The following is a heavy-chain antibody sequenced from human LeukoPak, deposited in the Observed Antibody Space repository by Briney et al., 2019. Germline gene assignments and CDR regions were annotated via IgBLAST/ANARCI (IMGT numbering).Heavy chain of an antibody. CDR1: GFTFSSYG. J-gene: IGHJ3*02. CDR3: AKDRDYYDSSGYHTDAFDI. D-gene: IGHD3-22*01. Sequence: GGSLRLSCAASGFTFSSYGMHWVRQAPGKGLEWVAVIWYNGSNKYYADSVKGRFTISRDNSKNTLYLQMNSLRAGDTAVYHCAKDRDYYDSSGYHTDAFDIWGQGTMVTVSS. V-gene: IGHV3-33*06. CDR2: IWYNGSNK.